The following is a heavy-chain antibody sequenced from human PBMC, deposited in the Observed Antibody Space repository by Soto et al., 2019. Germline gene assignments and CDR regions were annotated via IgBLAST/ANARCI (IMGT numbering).Heavy chain of an antibody. CDR2: ISAYNGNT. J-gene: IGHJ1*01. D-gene: IGHD2-15*01. CDR1: VYTFNSYG. V-gene: IGHV1-18*01. Sequence: ASVTVSCKDSVYTFNSYGISWVRQDPGQGLEWMGWISAYNGNTNYAQKLQGRVTMTTDTSTSTAYMELRSLRSDDTAVYYCARGVLVVVAATLFGEDAEYFQHWGQGTLVTVSS. CDR3: ARGVLVVVAATLFGEDAEYFQH.